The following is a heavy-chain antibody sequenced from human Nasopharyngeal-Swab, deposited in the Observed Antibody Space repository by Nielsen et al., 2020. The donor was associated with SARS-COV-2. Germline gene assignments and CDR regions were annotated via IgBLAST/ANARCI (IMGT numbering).Heavy chain of an antibody. CDR1: GFTFSSYA. D-gene: IGHD3-16*01. V-gene: IGHV3-64*01. Sequence: GGSLKISCAASGFTFSSYAMHWVRQAPGKGLEYVSAISSNGGSTYYANSVKGRFTISRDNSKNTLYLQMGSLRAEDMAVYYCARAEGGAPRYAFDIWGQGTMVTVSS. J-gene: IGHJ3*02. CDR2: ISSNGGST. CDR3: ARAEGGAPRYAFDI.